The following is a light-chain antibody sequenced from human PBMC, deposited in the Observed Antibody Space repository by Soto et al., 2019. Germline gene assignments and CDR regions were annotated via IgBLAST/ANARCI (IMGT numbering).Light chain of an antibody. CDR2: RAS. J-gene: IGKJ1*01. V-gene: IGKV3-15*01. CDR1: QSVNSN. Sequence: EIVMTQSPATLSVSPGERATLSCRASQSVNSNLAWYQQKPGQAPRLLIYRASTRATGIPARFSGSGSGTDFTLTISGLQSEDFAVYYCQQYKNWLTWTFGQGTKVDIK. CDR3: QQYKNWLTWT.